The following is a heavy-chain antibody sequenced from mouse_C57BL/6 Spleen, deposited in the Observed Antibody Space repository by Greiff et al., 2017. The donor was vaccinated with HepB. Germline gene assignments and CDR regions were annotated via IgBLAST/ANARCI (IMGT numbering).Heavy chain of an antibody. CDR3: ARDGSNYAWYFDV. D-gene: IGHD2-5*01. CDR2: ISYDGSN. CDR1: GYSITSGYY. Sequence: EVQVVESGPGLVKPSQSLSLTCSVTGYSITSGYYWNWIRQFPGNKLEWMGYISYDGSNNYNPSLKNRISITRDTSKNQFFLKLNSVTTEDTATYYCARDGSNYAWYFDVWGTGTTVTVSS. V-gene: IGHV3-6*01. J-gene: IGHJ1*03.